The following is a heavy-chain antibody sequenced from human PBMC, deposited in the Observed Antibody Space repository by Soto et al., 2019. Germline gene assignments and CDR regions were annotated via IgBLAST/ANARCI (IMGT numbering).Heavy chain of an antibody. V-gene: IGHV1-69*04. CDR1: GDTFNFYS. J-gene: IGHJ4*02. CDR2: VNPIVSMS. D-gene: IGHD3-10*01. CDR3: ATSYGSGYRAFDY. Sequence: QVQLVQSGAEVKRPESSVKVSCKASGDTFNFYSIKWVRQAPGLGLEWMGRVNPIVSMSNYAQRFQGRVTMTADKSTSTAYMELSGLRSEDTAIYYCATSYGSGYRAFDYWGQGALVTVSS.